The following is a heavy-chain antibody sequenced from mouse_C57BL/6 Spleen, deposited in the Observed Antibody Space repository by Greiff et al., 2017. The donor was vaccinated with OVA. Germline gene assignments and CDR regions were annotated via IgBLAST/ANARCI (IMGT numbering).Heavy chain of an antibody. J-gene: IGHJ4*01. V-gene: IGHV1-15*01. CDR1: GYTFTDYE. CDR2: IDPETGGT. CDR3: TRGELSYGNYYYAMDY. D-gene: IGHD2-1*01. Sequence: QVQLQQSGAELVRPGASVTLSCKASGYTFTDYEMHWVKQTPVHGLEWIGAIDPETGGTAYNQKFKGKAILTADKSSSTAYMELRSLTSEDSAVYYCTRGELSYGNYYYAMDYWGQGTSVTVSS.